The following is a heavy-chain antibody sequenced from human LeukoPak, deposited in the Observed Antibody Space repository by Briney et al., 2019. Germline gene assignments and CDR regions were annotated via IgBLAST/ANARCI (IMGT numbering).Heavy chain of an antibody. J-gene: IGHJ6*03. CDR3: AKKDYYYMDV. CDR1: GDSINNNNW. Sequence: PSGTLSLTCGVSGDSINNNNWWSWVRQPPGKGLEWIGEIFHSGTTTYNPSLMSRVTISVDKSKNQFSLNLSSVTAADTAVYYCAKKDYYYMDVWGKGTTVTVSS. CDR2: IFHSGTT. V-gene: IGHV4-4*02.